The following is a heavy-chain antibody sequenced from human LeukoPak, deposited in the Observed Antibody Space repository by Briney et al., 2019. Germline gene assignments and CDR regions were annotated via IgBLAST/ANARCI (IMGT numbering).Heavy chain of an antibody. V-gene: IGHV6-1*01. CDR3: AKGRPSSYAIDM. CDR2: TYYRSKWNN. CDR1: GDSVSSNIAA. J-gene: IGHJ6*01. Sequence: SQTLSLTCAISGDSVSSNIAAWNWIRQSPSRGLEWLGRTYYRSKWNNDYAVSVKSRITINPDTSKNQFSLQLKSVTPEDTAVYFCAKGRPSSYAIDMSGPGSTVTVSS.